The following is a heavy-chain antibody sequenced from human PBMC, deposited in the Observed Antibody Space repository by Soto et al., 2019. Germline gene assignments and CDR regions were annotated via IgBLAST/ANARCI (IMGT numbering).Heavy chain of an antibody. CDR3: ARDRLTPVVVVAATDY. D-gene: IGHD2-15*01. V-gene: IGHV3-30-3*01. J-gene: IGHJ4*02. CDR2: ISYDGSNK. CDR1: GFTFSSYA. Sequence: QVQLVESGGGVVQPGRSLRLSCAASGFTFSSYAMHWVRQAPGKGLEWVAVISYDGSNKYYADSVKGRFTISRDNSKNXLYLQMNSLRAEDTAVYYCARDRLTPVVVVAATDYWGQGTLVTVSS.